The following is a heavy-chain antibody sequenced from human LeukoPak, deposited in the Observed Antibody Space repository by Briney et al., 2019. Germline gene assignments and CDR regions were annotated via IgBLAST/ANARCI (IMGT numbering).Heavy chain of an antibody. CDR2: ISSSSSTI. J-gene: IGHJ6*03. CDR3: ARDPRYCSSTSCYAGLGDYMDV. CDR1: GFTFSSYS. V-gene: IGHV3-48*01. D-gene: IGHD2-2*01. Sequence: GGSLRLSCAASGFTFSSYSMNWVRQAPGKGLEWVSYISSSSSTIYYADSVKGRFTISRDNAKNSLYLQMNSLRAEGTAVYYCARDPRYCSSTSCYAGLGDYMDVWGKGTTVTVSS.